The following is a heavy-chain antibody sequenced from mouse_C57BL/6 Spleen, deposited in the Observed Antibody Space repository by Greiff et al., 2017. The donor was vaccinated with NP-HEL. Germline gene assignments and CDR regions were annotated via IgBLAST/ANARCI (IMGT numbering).Heavy chain of an antibody. CDR3: ARGLRQYYFDY. D-gene: IGHD3-1*01. J-gene: IGHJ2*01. V-gene: IGHV1-80*01. CDR2: IYPGDGDT. CDR1: GYAFSSYW. Sequence: VQLQQSGAELVKPGASVKISCKASGYAFSSYWMNWVKQRPGKGLEWIGQIYPGDGDTNYNGKFKGKATLTADKSSSTAYMQLSSLTSEDSAVYYCARGLRQYYFDYWGQGTTLTVSS.